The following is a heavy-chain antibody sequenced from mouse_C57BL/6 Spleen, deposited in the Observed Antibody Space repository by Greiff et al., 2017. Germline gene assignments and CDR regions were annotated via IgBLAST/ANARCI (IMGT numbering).Heavy chain of an antibody. CDR3: SRSSGAYYYGSSYYAMDY. Sequence: EVQRVESGAELVKPGASVKLSCTASGFNIKDYYMHWVKQRTEQGLEWIGRIDPEDGETKYAPKFQGKATITADTSSNTAYLQLSSLTSEDTAVYYCSRSSGAYYYGSSYYAMDYWGQGTSVTVSS. J-gene: IGHJ4*01. CDR1: GFNIKDYY. V-gene: IGHV14-2*01. CDR2: IDPEDGET. D-gene: IGHD1-1*01.